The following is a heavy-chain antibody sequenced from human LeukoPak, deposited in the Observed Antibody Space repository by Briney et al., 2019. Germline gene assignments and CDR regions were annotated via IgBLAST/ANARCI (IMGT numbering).Heavy chain of an antibody. CDR2: INHSGST. V-gene: IGHV4-34*01. CDR1: GGSFSGYY. J-gene: IGHJ4*02. D-gene: IGHD2-15*01. CDR3: ARGYCSGGSCYSREFDY. Sequence: SETLSLTCAVYGGSFSGYYWSWIRQPPGKGLEWIGEINHSGSTNYNPSLKSRVTISVDTSKNQFSLKLSSVTAADTAVYYCARGYCSGGSCYSREFDYWGQGTLVTGPS.